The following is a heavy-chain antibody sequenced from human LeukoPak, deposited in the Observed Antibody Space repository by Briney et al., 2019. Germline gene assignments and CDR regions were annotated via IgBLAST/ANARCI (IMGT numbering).Heavy chain of an antibody. CDR1: GGSISSYY. CDR3: AVPAAIAGIYYYGMDV. Sequence: PSETLSLTCTVSGGSISSYYWSWIRQPAGKGLEWIGRIYTSGSTNYNPSLKSRVTMSVDTSKNQFPLKLSSVTAADAAVYYCAVPAAIAGIYYYGMDVWGQGTTVTVSS. J-gene: IGHJ6*02. V-gene: IGHV4-4*07. CDR2: IYTSGST. D-gene: IGHD2-2*02.